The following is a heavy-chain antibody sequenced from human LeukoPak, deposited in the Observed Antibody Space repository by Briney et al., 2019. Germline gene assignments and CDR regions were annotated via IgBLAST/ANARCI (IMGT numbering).Heavy chain of an antibody. CDR1: GGSFSGYY. CDR2: INHSGST. V-gene: IGHV4-34*01. CDR3: ASIVWSGYPYYYYMDV. Sequence: SETLSLTCAVYGGSFSGYYWSWIRQPPGKGLEWIGEINHSGSTNYNPSLKSRVTISVDTSKNQFSLKLSSVTVTDTAVYYCASIVWSGYPYYYYMDVWGKGTTVTVSS. D-gene: IGHD3-3*01. J-gene: IGHJ6*03.